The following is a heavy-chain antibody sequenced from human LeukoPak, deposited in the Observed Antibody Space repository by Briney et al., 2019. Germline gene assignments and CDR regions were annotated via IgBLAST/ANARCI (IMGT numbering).Heavy chain of an antibody. CDR2: ISGSGGST. CDR1: GFTFSSYA. CDR3: AKRSEYHFDC. J-gene: IGHJ4*02. D-gene: IGHD2-2*01. Sequence: PGGSLRLSCAASGFTFSSYAMTWVRQAPGKGLEWVPTISGSGGSTYYADSVKGRFTISRDNSKNTLYLQMNSLRAEDTAVYYCAKRSEYHFDCWGQGTLVTVSS. V-gene: IGHV3-23*01.